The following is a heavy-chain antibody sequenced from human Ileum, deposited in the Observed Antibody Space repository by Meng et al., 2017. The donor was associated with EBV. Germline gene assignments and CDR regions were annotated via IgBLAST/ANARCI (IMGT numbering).Heavy chain of an antibody. CDR3: ARDSEAADY. CDR1: GYTVTTYG. V-gene: IGHV7-4-1*02. Sequence: QVQFVKSGYDLNKHGASVRISCKASGYTVTTYGMNWVRPPPGQGLEWMVWINTTAGKRTYAQGLTGLFDFSLDTSVSTAYLQISSLKAEDTAVYYCARDSEAADYWGQGTLVTVSS. D-gene: IGHD6-25*01. CDR2: INTTAGKR. J-gene: IGHJ4*02.